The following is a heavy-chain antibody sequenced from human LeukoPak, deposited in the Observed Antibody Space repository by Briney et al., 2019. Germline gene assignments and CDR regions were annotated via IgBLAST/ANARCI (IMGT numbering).Heavy chain of an antibody. V-gene: IGHV3-21*01. D-gene: IGHD5-18*01. J-gene: IGHJ6*02. Sequence: PGGSLRLSCAASGFTFSSYSMNWVRQAPGKGLEWVSSISSSSSYIYYADSVKGRFTISRDNAKNSLYLQMNSLRAEGTAVYYCARDPDTAPDYYYGMDVWGQGTTVTVSS. CDR1: GFTFSSYS. CDR3: ARDPDTAPDYYYGMDV. CDR2: ISSSSSYI.